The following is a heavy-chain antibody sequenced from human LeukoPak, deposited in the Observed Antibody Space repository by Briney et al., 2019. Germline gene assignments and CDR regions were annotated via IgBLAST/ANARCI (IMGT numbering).Heavy chain of an antibody. J-gene: IGHJ4*02. V-gene: IGHV3-9*01. D-gene: IGHD3-22*01. CDR3: AKGGSGYYPYYFDY. CDR2: ITWNSGSI. Sequence: GGSLRLSCAASGFTFDDYVMHWVQQAPGNGLEWVSGITWNSGSIGYADSVKGRFTISRDNAKNSLYLRMNSLRAEDTALYYCAKGGSGYYPYYFDYWGQGTLVTVSS. CDR1: GFTFDDYV.